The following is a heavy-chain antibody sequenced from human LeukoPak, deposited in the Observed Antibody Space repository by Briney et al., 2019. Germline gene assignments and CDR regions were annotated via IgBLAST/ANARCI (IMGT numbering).Heavy chain of an antibody. CDR2: IYPGGRT. CDR1: GGSISSGAYS. CDR3: ARARGAGDAFDI. V-gene: IGHV4-30-2*01. J-gene: IGHJ3*02. D-gene: IGHD3-10*01. Sequence: PSETLSLTCAVSGGSISSGAYSWSWIRQPPGKGLEWIGYIYPGGRTYYNPSLKSRVTISVDKSKNQFSLKLSSVTAADTAVYYCARARGAGDAFDIWGQGTMVTVSS.